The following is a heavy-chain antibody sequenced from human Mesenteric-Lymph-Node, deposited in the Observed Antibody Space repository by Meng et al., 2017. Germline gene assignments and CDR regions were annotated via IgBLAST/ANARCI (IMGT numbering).Heavy chain of an antibody. CDR2: ISSSSSYI. CDR1: GFTFSSYW. J-gene: IGHJ6*02. D-gene: IGHD2-15*01. V-gene: IGHV3-21*01. CDR3: ASGHCSGGSCYSRYYYYGMDV. Sequence: GESLKISCAASGFTFSSYWMSWVRQAPGKGLEWVSSISSSSSYIYYADSVKGRFTISRDNAKNSLYLQMNSLRAEDTAVYYCASGHCSGGSCYSRYYYYGMDVWGQGTTVTV.